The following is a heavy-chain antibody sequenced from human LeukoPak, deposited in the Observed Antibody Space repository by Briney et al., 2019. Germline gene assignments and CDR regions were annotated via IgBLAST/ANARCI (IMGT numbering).Heavy chain of an antibody. CDR3: TTDSGRDYYGMDV. D-gene: IGHD3-10*01. J-gene: IGHJ6*02. CDR2: IKSKTDGGTT. Sequence: GGSLRLSCAASGFTFSNAWMSWVRQAPGKGLEWVGRIKSKTDGGTTDYAAPVKGRFTISRDDSKNTLYLQMNSLKTEDTAVYYCTTDSGRDYYGMDVWGQGTTVTVSS. CDR1: GFTFSNAW. V-gene: IGHV3-15*01.